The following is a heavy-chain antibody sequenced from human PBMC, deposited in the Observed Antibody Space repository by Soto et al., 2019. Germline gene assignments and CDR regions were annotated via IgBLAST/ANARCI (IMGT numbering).Heavy chain of an antibody. J-gene: IGHJ5*02. CDR2: IIPIFGTA. CDR3: ARDVWVTTAPYNWIDP. D-gene: IGHD4-17*01. Sequence: SVKVSCKASGGTFSSYAISWVRQAPGQGLEWMGGIIPIFGTANYAQKFQGRVTITADQSTSTAYMELSSLRSEDTAVYYCARDVWVTTAPYNWIDPWGQGTLVTVSS. CDR1: GGTFSSYA. V-gene: IGHV1-69*13.